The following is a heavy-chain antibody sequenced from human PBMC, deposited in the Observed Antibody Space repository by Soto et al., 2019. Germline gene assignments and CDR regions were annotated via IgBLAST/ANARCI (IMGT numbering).Heavy chain of an antibody. CDR2: IYHSGST. D-gene: IGHD2-2*01. CDR3: ARHEGDIVVVPAFDP. V-gene: IGHV4-4*02. CDR1: GGSISSSNW. Sequence: QVQLQESGPGLVKPSGTLSLTCAVSGGSISSSNWWSWVRQPPGKGLEWIGEIYHSGSTNYNPSLNSRVTISVDKSKNQFSLKLSSVTAADTAVYYCARHEGDIVVVPAFDPWGQGTLVTVSS. J-gene: IGHJ5*02.